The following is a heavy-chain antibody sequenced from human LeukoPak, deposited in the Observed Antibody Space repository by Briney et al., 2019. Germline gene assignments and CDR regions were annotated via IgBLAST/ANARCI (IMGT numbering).Heavy chain of an antibody. CDR3: AKAGAYYDSSGYYYNTY. CDR2: ISGSGGST. Sequence: PGGSLRLSCAASGFTFGSYAMSWVRQAPGKGLEWVSAISGSGGSTYYADSVKGRFTISRDNSKNMLYLQMNSLRAEDTAVYYCAKAGAYYDSSGYYYNTYWGQGTLVTVSS. D-gene: IGHD3-22*01. CDR1: GFTFGSYA. J-gene: IGHJ4*02. V-gene: IGHV3-23*01.